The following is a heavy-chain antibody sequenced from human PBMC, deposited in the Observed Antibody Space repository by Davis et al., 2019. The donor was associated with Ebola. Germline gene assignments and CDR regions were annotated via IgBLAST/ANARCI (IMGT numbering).Heavy chain of an antibody. Sequence: AASVKVSCKASGYTFTNYYMHWVRQAPGQGLEWMGMINPNDGRTIYAQKFQGRVTVTRDTSISTAYIELSRLRSDDTAVYYCARDIRFGIWEDFQHWGQGTLSPSPQ. CDR2: INPNDGRT. CDR3: ARDIRFGIWEDFQH. D-gene: IGHD1-26*01. V-gene: IGHV1-46*01. J-gene: IGHJ1*01. CDR1: GYTFTNYY.